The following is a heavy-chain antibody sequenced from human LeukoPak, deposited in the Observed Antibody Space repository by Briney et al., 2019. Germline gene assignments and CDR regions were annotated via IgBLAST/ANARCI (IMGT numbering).Heavy chain of an antibody. CDR3: ARDVLVVRGPTNNWFDP. D-gene: IGHD3-10*01. CDR2: ISSTSSYI. Sequence: GGSLRLSCAASGFTFSGYSMNWVRQAPGKGLEWVSSISSTSSYIYYADSVKGRFTISRDNAKSSLYLQMNSLRAEDTAVYYCARDVLVVRGPTNNWFDPWGQGTLVTVSS. J-gene: IGHJ5*02. V-gene: IGHV3-21*01. CDR1: GFTFSGYS.